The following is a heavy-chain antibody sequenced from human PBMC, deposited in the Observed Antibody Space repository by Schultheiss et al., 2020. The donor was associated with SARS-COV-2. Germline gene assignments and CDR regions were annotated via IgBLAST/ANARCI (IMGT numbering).Heavy chain of an antibody. CDR2: IYYSGST. CDR3: AREQDLGISRPFDY. Sequence: SETLSLTCAVSGYSINSGFYWGWIRQPPGKGLEWIGYIYYSGSTYYNPSLKSRVTISVDTSKNQFSLKLSSVTAADTAVYYCAREQDLGISRPFDYWGQGTLVTVSS. V-gene: IGHV4-38-2*02. J-gene: IGHJ4*02. D-gene: IGHD7-27*01. CDR1: GYSINSGFY.